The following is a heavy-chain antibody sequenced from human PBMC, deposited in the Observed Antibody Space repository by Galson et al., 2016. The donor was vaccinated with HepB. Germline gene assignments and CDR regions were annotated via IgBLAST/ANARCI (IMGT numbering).Heavy chain of an antibody. CDR2: IWYDGSNK. CDR3: AKAFLDIAAAGIDF. D-gene: IGHD6-13*01. V-gene: IGHV3-33*03. Sequence: AASGFTFSSHGMHWIRQAPGKGLECVAVIWYDGSNKYYADSVKGRFTVSRDRSKNTLYLQMNRLRAEDTAVYYCAKAFLDIAAAGIDFWGQGTQVTVAS. J-gene: IGHJ4*02. CDR1: GFTFSSHG.